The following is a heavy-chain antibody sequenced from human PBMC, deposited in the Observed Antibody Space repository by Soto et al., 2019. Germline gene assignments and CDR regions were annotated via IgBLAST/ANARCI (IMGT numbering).Heavy chain of an antibody. J-gene: IGHJ1*01. Sequence: QLQLQESGPGLVKPSETLSLTCTVSGGSSSSSSYYWGWIRQPPGKGLEWIGSIYYSGSTYYNPSLKSRVTISVDTSKNQFSLKLSSVTAADTAVYYCASEKSVGYCSGGSCYSNYFQHWGQGTLVTVSS. CDR2: IYYSGST. CDR3: ASEKSVGYCSGGSCYSNYFQH. D-gene: IGHD2-15*01. CDR1: GGSSSSSSYY. V-gene: IGHV4-39*01.